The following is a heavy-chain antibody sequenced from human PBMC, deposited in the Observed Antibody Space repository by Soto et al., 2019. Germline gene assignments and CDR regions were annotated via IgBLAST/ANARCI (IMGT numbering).Heavy chain of an antibody. CDR3: ARDNPPLGY. V-gene: IGHV1-18*01. Sequence: ASMQVSRNAFGYTFISYSINWVRQAPGQGLEWMGWISAYNGNTNYAQKLQGRVTMTTDTSTSTAYMELRSLRSYVTAVYYCARDNPPLGYWGQGTLVTVSS. J-gene: IGHJ4*02. CDR2: ISAYNGNT. CDR1: GYTFISYS.